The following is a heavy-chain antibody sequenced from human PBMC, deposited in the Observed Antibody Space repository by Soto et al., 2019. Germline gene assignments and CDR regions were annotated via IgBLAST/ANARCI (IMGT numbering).Heavy chain of an antibody. Sequence: EVQLVESGGGLVQPGGSLRLSCAASGFTVSNNYMRWVRQAPGEGLEWVSLIYSGGATYYADPVKGRFTISRDNSKNTLYLQMNSLRPEDTAVYYCARDGTYNWVGGQGILVTVSS. V-gene: IGHV3-66*01. J-gene: IGHJ4*02. CDR3: ARDGTYNWV. CDR2: IYSGGAT. CDR1: GFTVSNNY. D-gene: IGHD1-1*01.